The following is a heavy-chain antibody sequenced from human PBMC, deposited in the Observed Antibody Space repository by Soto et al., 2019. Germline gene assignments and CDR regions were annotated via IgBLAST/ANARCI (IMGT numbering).Heavy chain of an antibody. CDR1: GYSFTSYW. CDR3: ARHGGGEDIVVVPAANFDYYGMDV. V-gene: IGHV5-10-1*01. J-gene: IGHJ6*02. Sequence: PGESLKISCKGSGYSFTSYWISWVRQMPGKGLEWMGRIDPSDSYTNYSPSFQGHVTISADKSISTAYLQWSSLKASDTAMYYCARHGGGEDIVVVPAANFDYYGMDVWGQGTTVTVSS. CDR2: IDPSDSYT. D-gene: IGHD2-2*01.